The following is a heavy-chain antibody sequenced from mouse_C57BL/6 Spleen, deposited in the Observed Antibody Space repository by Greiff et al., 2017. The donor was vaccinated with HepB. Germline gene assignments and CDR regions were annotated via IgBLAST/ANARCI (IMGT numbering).Heavy chain of an antibody. D-gene: IGHD2-4*01. CDR2: IYPGDGDT. Sequence: LQESGAELVKPGASVKISCKASGYAFSSYWMNWVKQRPGKGLEWIGQIYPGDGDTNYNGKFKGKATLTADKSSSTAYMQLSSLTSEDSAVYFCAREGYDYDEPYAMDYWGQGTSVTVSS. J-gene: IGHJ4*01. CDR1: GYAFSSYW. V-gene: IGHV1-80*01. CDR3: AREGYDYDEPYAMDY.